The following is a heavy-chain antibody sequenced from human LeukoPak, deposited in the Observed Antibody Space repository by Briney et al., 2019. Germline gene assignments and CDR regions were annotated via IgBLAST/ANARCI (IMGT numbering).Heavy chain of an antibody. CDR2: ISAYNGNT. CDR3: ARAYDYVWGSYRYDLDY. Sequence: ASVKVSCKASGYTFTSYGISWVRQAPGQGLEWMGWISAYNGNTNYAQKLQGRVAMTTDTSTSTAYMELRSLRSDDTAVYYCARAYDYVWGSYRYDLDYWGQGTLVTVSS. J-gene: IGHJ4*02. D-gene: IGHD3-16*02. CDR1: GYTFTSYG. V-gene: IGHV1-18*01.